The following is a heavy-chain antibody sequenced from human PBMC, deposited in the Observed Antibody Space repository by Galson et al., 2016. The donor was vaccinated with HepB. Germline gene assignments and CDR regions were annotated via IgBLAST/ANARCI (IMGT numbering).Heavy chain of an antibody. CDR1: GYTFTNSW. CDR2: IYPGDSDT. J-gene: IGHJ5*01. D-gene: IGHD3-16*01. CDR3: GRDRGFYLIDS. V-gene: IGHV5-51*01. Sequence: QSGAEVKKPGEALKISCKVSGYTFTNSWLGWVRQMPGKGLEWMGIIYPGDSDTRYSPSFQDQFTMSVDKSISTASLKVASVTAADTAVYYCGRDRGFYLIDSWGQGTLVSVSS.